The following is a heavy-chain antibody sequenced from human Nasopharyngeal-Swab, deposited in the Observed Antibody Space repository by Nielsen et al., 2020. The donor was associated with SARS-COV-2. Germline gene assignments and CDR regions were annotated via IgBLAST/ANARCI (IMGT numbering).Heavy chain of an antibody. Sequence: VRQAPGKGLEWVAYVSRSNSRSYYADSVEGRFTISRDNPKNSLLLQMDSLRDEDTAVYFCVRDVAMVGATLDTWGQGTLVTVSS. CDR3: VRDVAMVGATLDT. D-gene: IGHD1-26*01. V-gene: IGHV3-48*02. J-gene: IGHJ1*01. CDR2: VSRSNSRS.